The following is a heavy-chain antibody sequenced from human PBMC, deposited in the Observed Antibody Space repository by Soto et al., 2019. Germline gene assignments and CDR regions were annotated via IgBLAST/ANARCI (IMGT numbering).Heavy chain of an antibody. J-gene: IGHJ4*02. CDR3: ARTAEGQDDY. CDR1: GFTFSDYY. CDR2: ISSSSSYT. Sequence: GGSLRLSCVASGFTFSDYYMSWIRQAPGKGLEWVSYISSSSSYTNYADSAKGRFTISRDNAKNSLYLQMNSLRAEDAAVYYCARTAEGQDDYWGQGTLVTVSS. V-gene: IGHV3-11*06. D-gene: IGHD2-21*02.